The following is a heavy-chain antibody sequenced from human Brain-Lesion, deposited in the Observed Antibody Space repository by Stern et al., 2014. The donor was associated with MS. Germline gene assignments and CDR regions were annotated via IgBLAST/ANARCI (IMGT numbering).Heavy chain of an antibody. CDR3: ARDQRGITIFGVVTDYYYLGMDV. CDR2: INPNTCRT. CDR1: GYIFTGYY. J-gene: IGHJ6*02. D-gene: IGHD3-3*01. V-gene: IGHV1-2*02. Sequence: QVQLVQSGAEVKKPGASVKVSCKTSGYIFTGYYIHWVRQAPGQGLEWIAWINPNTCRTQYAQKFQGRVTMSRDTSISTAYVELSSLTSDDTAVYYCARDQRGITIFGVVTDYYYLGMDVWGQGTTVTVSS.